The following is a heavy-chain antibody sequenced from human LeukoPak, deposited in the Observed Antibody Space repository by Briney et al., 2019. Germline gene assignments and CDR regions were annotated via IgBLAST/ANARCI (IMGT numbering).Heavy chain of an antibody. D-gene: IGHD3-3*01. J-gene: IGHJ4*02. Sequence: ASVKVSCKASGYTFTGYYMHWVRQAPGQGLEWMGWINPNSGGTNYAQKFQGRVTMTRDTSISTAYMELSRLRSDDTAVYYRARDLTYYDFWSGYYPSYFDYWGQGTLVTVSS. CDR1: GYTFTGYY. CDR3: ARDLTYYDFWSGYYPSYFDY. V-gene: IGHV1-2*02. CDR2: INPNSGGT.